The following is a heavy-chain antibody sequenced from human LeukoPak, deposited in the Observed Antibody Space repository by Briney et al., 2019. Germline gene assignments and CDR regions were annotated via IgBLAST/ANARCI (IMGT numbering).Heavy chain of an antibody. J-gene: IGHJ5*02. D-gene: IGHD6-13*01. CDR2: IYYSGST. CDR3: ARGIAAAHWFDP. CDR1: GVSISSYC. Sequence: SETLSLTCTVSGVSISSYCWSWIRQPPGKGLEWIGYIYYSGSTNYNPSLKSRVTISVDTSKNQFSLKLSSVTAADTAVYYCARGIAAAHWFDPWGQGTLVTVSS. V-gene: IGHV4-59*01.